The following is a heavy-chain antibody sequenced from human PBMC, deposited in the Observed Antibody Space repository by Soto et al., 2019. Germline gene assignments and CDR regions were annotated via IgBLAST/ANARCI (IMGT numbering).Heavy chain of an antibody. J-gene: IGHJ6*02. CDR3: ERAPLDGGNPNGMDV. CDR1: GGTFSSYT. CDR2: IIPILGIA. V-gene: IGHV1-69*02. Sequence: QVQLVQSGAAVKKPGSSVKVSCKASGGTFSSYTISWVRQAPGQGLEWMGRIIPILGIANYAQKYQGRVTITADKSTSTAYMELSSLRSENTAVYYCERAPLDGGNPNGMDVWGQGTTVTDSS. D-gene: IGHD2-15*01.